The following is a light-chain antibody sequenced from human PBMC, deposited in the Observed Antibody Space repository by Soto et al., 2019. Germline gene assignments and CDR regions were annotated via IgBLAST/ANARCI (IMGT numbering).Light chain of an antibody. Sequence: QSALPQPASVSGSPGQSITISCTGTSSDIGAYNYVSWYQQHPGKAPKLMIYDVSNRPSGLSNRFSGSKSGNTASLTISGLQAEDEADYYCSSYTSSATYVFGTGTKVTVL. J-gene: IGLJ1*01. V-gene: IGLV2-14*01. CDR3: SSYTSSATYV. CDR2: DVS. CDR1: SSDIGAYNY.